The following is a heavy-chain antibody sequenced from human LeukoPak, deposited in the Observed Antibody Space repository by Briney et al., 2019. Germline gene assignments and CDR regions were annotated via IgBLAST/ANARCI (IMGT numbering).Heavy chain of an antibody. CDR1: GYSYISYW. V-gene: IGHV5-51*01. D-gene: IGHD2-8*01. J-gene: IGHJ4*02. CDR2: NYPGDSDT. CDR3: ARHARYCSNGVCYVDY. Sequence: GESLEISCKGSGYSYISYWIVWVRQMPGKGLEWMGINYPGDSDTRYSPSFQGQVTISADKSISTAYLQWSSLKASDTAMYYCARHARYCSNGVCYVDYWGQGTLVTVSS.